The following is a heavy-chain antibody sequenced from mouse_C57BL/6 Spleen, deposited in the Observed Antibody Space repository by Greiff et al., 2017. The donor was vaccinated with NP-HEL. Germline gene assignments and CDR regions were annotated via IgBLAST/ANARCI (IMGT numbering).Heavy chain of an antibody. Sequence: QVQLQQPGAELVKPGASVKMSCKASGYTFTSYWITWVKQRLGQGLEWIGDIYPGSGSTNYNEKFKSKATLTVDTSSSTAYMQLSSLTSEDSAVYYCARSNFYYYGSSLDYWGQGTTLTVSS. CDR3: ARSNFYYYGSSLDY. J-gene: IGHJ2*01. CDR1: GYTFTSYW. CDR2: IYPGSGST. V-gene: IGHV1-55*01. D-gene: IGHD1-1*01.